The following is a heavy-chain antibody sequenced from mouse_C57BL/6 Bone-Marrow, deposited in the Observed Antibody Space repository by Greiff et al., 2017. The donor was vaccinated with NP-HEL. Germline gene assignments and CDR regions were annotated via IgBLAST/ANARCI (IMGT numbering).Heavy chain of an antibody. CDR3: ARSGGAREY. D-gene: IGHD3-1*01. V-gene: IGHV1-53*01. CDR1: GYTFTSYW. J-gene: IGHJ4*01. Sequence: QVHVKQSGTELVKPGASVKLSCKASGYTFTSYWMHWVKQRPGQGLEWIGNINPSNGGTNYNEKFKSKATLTVDKSSSTAYMQLSSLTSEDTAVYYCARSGGAREYWGQGTSVTVST. CDR2: INPSNGGT.